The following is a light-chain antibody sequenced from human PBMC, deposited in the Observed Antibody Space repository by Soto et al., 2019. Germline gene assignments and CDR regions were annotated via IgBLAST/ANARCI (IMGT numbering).Light chain of an antibody. CDR1: TGAVTSGHY. V-gene: IGLV7-46*01. J-gene: IGLJ3*02. CDR3: LVSFGGTRV. Sequence: QAVMTQEPSLTVSPGGTVTLTCGSSTGAVTSGHYPYWIQQKPGQAPRTLIYDTSDKHSWTPARFSGSLLGGKAALTLSGAQPEDEAEYYFLVSFGGTRVFGGGTKVTVL. CDR2: DTS.